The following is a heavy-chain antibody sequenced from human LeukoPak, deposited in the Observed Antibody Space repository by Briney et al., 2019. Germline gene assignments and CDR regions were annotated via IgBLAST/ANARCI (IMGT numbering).Heavy chain of an antibody. V-gene: IGHV3-21*01. CDR2: ISSSSSYI. J-gene: IGHJ4*02. CDR1: GFTFGSYS. CDR3: ARDWGVDY. Sequence: GGSLRLSCAASGFTFGSYSMTWVRQAPGKGLEWVSSISSSSSYIYYADSVKGRFTISRDNAKNSLYLQMNSLRAEDTAVYYCARDWGVDYWGQGTLVTVSS. D-gene: IGHD3-16*01.